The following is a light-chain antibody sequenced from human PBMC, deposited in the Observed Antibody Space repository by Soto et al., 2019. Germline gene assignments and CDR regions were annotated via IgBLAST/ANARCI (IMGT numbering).Light chain of an antibody. CDR3: QSYDSSLSNPYVV. CDR2: RST. CDR1: SSNIGTGFD. V-gene: IGLV1-40*01. Sequence: QSVLTQPPSVSGAPGKRVTISCTGSSSNIGTGFDVHWYQQLPGTAPKLLIYRSTNRPSGVPDRFSGSKSGTSASLAITGLQAEDEADYYCQSYDSSLSNPYVVFGGGTKVTVL. J-gene: IGLJ2*01.